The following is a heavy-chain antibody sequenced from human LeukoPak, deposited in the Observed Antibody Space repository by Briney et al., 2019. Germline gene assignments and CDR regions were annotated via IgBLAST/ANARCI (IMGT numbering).Heavy chain of an antibody. CDR3: AGDLAARPDWFDP. D-gene: IGHD6-6*01. J-gene: IGHJ5*02. Sequence: GASVKVSCKASGYTFTSYYMHWVRQAPGQGLEWMGIINPSGGSTSYAQKLQGRVTMTTDTSTSTAYMELRGLRSDDTAVYYCAGDLAARPDWFDPWGQGTLVTVSS. V-gene: IGHV1-46*01. CDR1: GYTFTSYY. CDR2: INPSGGST.